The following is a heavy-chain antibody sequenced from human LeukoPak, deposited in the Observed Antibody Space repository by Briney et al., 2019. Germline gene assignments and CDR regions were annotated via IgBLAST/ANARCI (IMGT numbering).Heavy chain of an antibody. V-gene: IGHV4-59*01. CDR1: GGSISSYY. Sequence: SETLSLTCTVAGGSISSYYCSWIRQPPGNGLPWFGYIYYSGSTNYNPSPKSRVTISVDTSKNQFSLKLSSVTAADTAVYYCARVSPLLWFGEFDYWGQGTLVTVSS. CDR2: IYYSGST. J-gene: IGHJ4*02. CDR3: ARVSPLLWFGEFDY. D-gene: IGHD3-10*01.